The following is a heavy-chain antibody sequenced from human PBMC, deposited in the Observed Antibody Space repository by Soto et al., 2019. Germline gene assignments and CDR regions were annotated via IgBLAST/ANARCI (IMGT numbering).Heavy chain of an antibody. J-gene: IGHJ4*02. CDR1: GYTFTSYA. CDR2: INAGNGNT. D-gene: IGHD2-2*02. Sequence: QVQLVQSGAEVKKPGASVKVSCKASGYTFTSYAMHWVRQAPGQRLEWMGWINAGNGNTKYSQKFQGRVTITRDTSASTAYMELSSLRSEDTAVCYCARGGESLLLYPDYWGQGTLVTVSS. V-gene: IGHV1-3*01. CDR3: ARGGESLLLYPDY.